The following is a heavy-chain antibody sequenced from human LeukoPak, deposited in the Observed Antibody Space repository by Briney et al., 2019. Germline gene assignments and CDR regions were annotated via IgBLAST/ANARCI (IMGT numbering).Heavy chain of an antibody. D-gene: IGHD3-22*01. J-gene: IGHJ4*02. CDR2: ISYDGSNK. V-gene: IGHV3-30*04. CDR3: ARDVGSTMILLNFDY. CDR1: GFTFSSYA. Sequence: PGRFLRLSCAASGFTFSSYAMHWVRQAPSKGLEWVAVISYDGSNKYYADSVKGRFTISRDNSKNTLYLQMNSLRAEDTAVYYCARDVGSTMILLNFDYWGQGTLVTVSS.